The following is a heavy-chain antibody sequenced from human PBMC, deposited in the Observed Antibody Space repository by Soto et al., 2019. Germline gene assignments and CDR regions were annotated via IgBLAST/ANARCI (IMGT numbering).Heavy chain of an antibody. CDR3: ARDSYTYYDFWSGYLDNLDYYYYYGMDV. CDR1: GFSVSSYW. Sequence: AXGSLRLSCAASGFSVSSYWMHWVRQAPGKGLVWVSRINSDVSSTSYADSVKGRFTISRDNAKNTLYLQMNSLRAEDTAVYYCARDSYTYYDFWSGYLDNLDYYYYYGMDVWGQRTTVTVSS. J-gene: IGHJ6*02. D-gene: IGHD3-3*01. CDR2: INSDVSST. V-gene: IGHV3-74*01.